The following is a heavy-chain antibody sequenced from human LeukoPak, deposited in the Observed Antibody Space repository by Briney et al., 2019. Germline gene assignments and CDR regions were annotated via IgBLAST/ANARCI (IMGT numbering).Heavy chain of an antibody. J-gene: IGHJ4*02. CDR1: GFTVSSNS. Sequence: GGSLRLSCTVSGFTVSSNSMSWVRQAPGKGLEWVSFIYSDNTHYSDSVKGRFTISRDNAKNSLYLQMNSLRAEDTAVYYCARETLYGDYSEWGQGTLVTVSS. CDR2: IYSDNT. D-gene: IGHD4-17*01. CDR3: ARETLYGDYSE. V-gene: IGHV3-53*01.